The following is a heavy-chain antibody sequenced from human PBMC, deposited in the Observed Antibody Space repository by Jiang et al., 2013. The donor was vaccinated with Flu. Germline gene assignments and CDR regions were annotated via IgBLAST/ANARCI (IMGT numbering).Heavy chain of an antibody. D-gene: IGHD7-27*01. V-gene: IGHV4-59*01. Sequence: TVSGGSISSYYWNWIRQSPGKGLEWIGDIFYTGSTNYNPSLKSRATISLDTSKNQFSLKLTSVTAADTAVYFCARLTGEGNWGQGTLVTVSS. J-gene: IGHJ1*01. CDR3: ARLTGEGN. CDR2: IFYTGST. CDR1: GGSISSYY.